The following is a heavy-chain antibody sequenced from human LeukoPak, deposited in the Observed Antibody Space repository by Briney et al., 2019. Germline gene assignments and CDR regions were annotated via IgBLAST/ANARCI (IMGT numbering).Heavy chain of an antibody. CDR1: GDSIGSHY. D-gene: IGHD3-22*01. Sequence: SETLSLTCTVSGDSIGSHYWSWIRQPPGKGLEWIGYIFYVGSTNYNPSLESRVTISVDTSKNQFSLKLNSVTAADTAVYYCARDYYDSRGEAFDIWGQGTMVIVSS. J-gene: IGHJ3*02. CDR3: ARDYYDSRGEAFDI. V-gene: IGHV4-59*11. CDR2: IFYVGST.